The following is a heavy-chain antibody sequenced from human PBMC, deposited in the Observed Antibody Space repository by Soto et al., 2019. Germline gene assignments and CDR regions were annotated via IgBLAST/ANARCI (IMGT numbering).Heavy chain of an antibody. CDR2: MNPNSGNT. V-gene: IGHV1-8*01. D-gene: IGHD6-19*01. Sequence: QVPLVQSGAEVKKPGASVKVSCKASGYTFTSYDINWVRQATGQGLEWMGWMNPNSGNTGYAQKFQGRVTMTRNTSISTAYMELSILRSEDTAVYYCARWIAVTDDDAFDIWGQGTMVTVSS. J-gene: IGHJ3*02. CDR3: ARWIAVTDDDAFDI. CDR1: GYTFTSYD.